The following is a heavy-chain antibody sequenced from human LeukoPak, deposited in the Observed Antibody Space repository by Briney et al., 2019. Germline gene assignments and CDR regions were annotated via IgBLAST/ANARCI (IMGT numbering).Heavy chain of an antibody. Sequence: ASVKVSCKASGFTFTSSAMQWVRQARGQRLEWIGWIVVGSGNTNYAQKFQERVTITRDMSTSTAYMELSSLRSEDTAVYYCAADRGVPAAIPNYYYYYGMDVWGQGTTVTVSS. CDR1: GFTFTSSA. V-gene: IGHV1-58*02. CDR2: IVVGSGNT. D-gene: IGHD2-2*01. J-gene: IGHJ6*02. CDR3: AADRGVPAAIPNYYYYYGMDV.